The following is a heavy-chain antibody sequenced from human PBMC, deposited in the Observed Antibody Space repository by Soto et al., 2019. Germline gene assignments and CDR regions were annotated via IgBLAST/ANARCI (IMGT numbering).Heavy chain of an antibody. CDR1: GFTSSIYG. Sequence: GGSLRLSCAASGFTSSIYGMQWVRDAPGKGLEWVAVISYDGSNKYYVDSVKGRFTISRDNSKNTLYLQMNSLRAEDTAVYYCAKDYDFWSGYWGMDVWGQGTTVTVSS. CDR3: AKDYDFWSGYWGMDV. CDR2: ISYDGSNK. V-gene: IGHV3-30*18. J-gene: IGHJ6*02. D-gene: IGHD3-3*01.